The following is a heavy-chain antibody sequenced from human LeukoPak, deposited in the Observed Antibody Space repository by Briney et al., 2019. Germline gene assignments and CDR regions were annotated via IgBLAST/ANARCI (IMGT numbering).Heavy chain of an antibody. CDR2: IKQDGSEK. CDR1: GFTFSSYG. V-gene: IGHV3-7*01. Sequence: GGSLRLSCAASGFTFSSYGMHWVRQAPGEGLEWVANIKQDGSEKYYVDSVKGRFTISRDNAKNSLYLQMNSLRAEDTAVYYCARDTRPPLGYWGQGTLVTVSS. CDR3: ARDTRPPLGY. J-gene: IGHJ4*02.